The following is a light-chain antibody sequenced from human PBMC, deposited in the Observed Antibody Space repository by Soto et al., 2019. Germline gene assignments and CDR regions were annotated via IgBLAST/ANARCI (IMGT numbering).Light chain of an antibody. Sequence: QSALTQPASLSGSPGQSITISCTGTSSDVGGYNYVSWYQKHPGKAHKLMIYDVSNRPSGVSNRFSCSKSGNTASLTISGLQAEDEADYYCSSYTSSSTLYVFGTGTKVTVL. CDR3: SSYTSSSTLYV. CDR2: DVS. V-gene: IGLV2-14*01. J-gene: IGLJ1*01. CDR1: SSDVGGYNY.